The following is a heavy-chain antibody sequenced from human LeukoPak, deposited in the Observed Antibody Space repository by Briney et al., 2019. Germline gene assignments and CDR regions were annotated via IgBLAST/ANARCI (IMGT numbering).Heavy chain of an antibody. CDR1: GYTFTSYD. D-gene: IGHD3-16*01. CDR3: ARGRSYVVTVGGVVHVFAP. CDR2: MNPNSGNT. J-gene: IGHJ5*02. V-gene: IGHV1-8*01. Sequence: ASVKVSCKASGYTFTSYDLNWVRQATGQGLEWMGWMNPNSGNTGYAQKFQGRVTMTRNTSISTAYMELSSLRSEDTAVLYCARGRSYVVTVGGVVHVFAPWPQGTVLSVSS.